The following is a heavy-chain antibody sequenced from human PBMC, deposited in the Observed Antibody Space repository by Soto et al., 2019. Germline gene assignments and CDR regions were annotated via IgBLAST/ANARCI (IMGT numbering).Heavy chain of an antibody. CDR1: GFTFSSYG. CDR3: AREGPAMVSDY. Sequence: GGSLRLSCAASGFTFSSYGMHWVRQAPGKGLEWVAVISYDGSNKYYADSVKGRFTISRDNSKNTLYLQMNSLRAEDTAVYYCAREGPAMVSDYWGRGTLVTVSS. D-gene: IGHD5-18*01. J-gene: IGHJ4*02. CDR2: ISYDGSNK. V-gene: IGHV3-30*03.